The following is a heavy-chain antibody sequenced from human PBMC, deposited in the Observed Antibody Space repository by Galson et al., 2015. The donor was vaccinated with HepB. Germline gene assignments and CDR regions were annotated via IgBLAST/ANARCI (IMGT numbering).Heavy chain of an antibody. CDR2: IYSGGST. V-gene: IGHV3-53*01. CDR3: ARGRARQGGAFDI. CDR1: GFTVSSNY. D-gene: IGHD3-16*01. J-gene: IGHJ3*02. Sequence: SLRLSCAASGFTVSSNYMSWVRQAPGKGLEWVSVIYSGGSTYYADPMKGRFTISRDNSKNTLYLQMNSLRAADTAVDYCARGRARQGGAFDIWGQGTMVTVSS.